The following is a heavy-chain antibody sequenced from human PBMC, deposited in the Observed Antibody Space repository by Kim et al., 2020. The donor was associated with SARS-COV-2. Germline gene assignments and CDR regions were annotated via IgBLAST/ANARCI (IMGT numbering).Heavy chain of an antibody. Sequence: GGSLRLSCAASGFSFGDYAMHWVRQAPGKGLEWVSGISWNTGTIGYADSVKGRFTISRDNAKNSLFLQMTSLRADDTSLYYCVKARTGCDSTTCYSYDAFDIWGQGTVVTVSS. V-gene: IGHV3-9*01. CDR2: ISWNTGTI. CDR3: VKARTGCDSTTCYSYDAFDI. D-gene: IGHD2-21*01. J-gene: IGHJ3*02. CDR1: GFSFGDYA.